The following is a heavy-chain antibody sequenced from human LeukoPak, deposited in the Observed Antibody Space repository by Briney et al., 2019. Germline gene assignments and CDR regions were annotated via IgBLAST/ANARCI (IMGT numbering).Heavy chain of an antibody. CDR1: GFTFSSYS. CDR3: ARDFSTDYEIVY. CDR2: ISTSSSYI. D-gene: IGHD4-17*01. V-gene: IGHV3-21*01. Sequence: GSLRLSCAASGFTFSSYSMNWVRQAPGKGLEWVSSISTSSSYIYYADSVKGRFTISRDNAKNSLYLQMDSLRAEDTAVYYCARDFSTDYEIVYWGQGTLVTVSS. J-gene: IGHJ4*02.